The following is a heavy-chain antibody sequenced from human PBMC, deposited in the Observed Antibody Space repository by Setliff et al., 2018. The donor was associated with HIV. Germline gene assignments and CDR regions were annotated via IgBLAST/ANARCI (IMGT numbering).Heavy chain of an antibody. CDR3: ARDIPFGDLLMLQAYMDV. V-gene: IGHV3-11*05. CDR1: GVTFSDSY. CDR2: IRVLRSNWT. J-gene: IGHJ6*04. D-gene: IGHD3-10*01. Sequence: GGSLRLSCVASGVTFSDSYMNWIRQAPGKGLEWVSYIRVLRSNWTTYAESVRGRFTISRDDAKNSLYLEMNSLRAEDTALYYCARDIPFGDLLMLQAYMDVWGKGTTVTVSS.